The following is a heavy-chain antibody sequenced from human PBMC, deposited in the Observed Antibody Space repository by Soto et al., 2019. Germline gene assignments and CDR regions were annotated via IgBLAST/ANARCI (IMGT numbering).Heavy chain of an antibody. CDR1: GGSISSGGYY. D-gene: IGHD2-8*01. CDR3: ARVKKDDIVLMVYGPQYYFDY. J-gene: IGHJ4*02. V-gene: IGHV4-31*03. CDR2: IYYSGST. Sequence: QVQLQESGPGLVKPSQTLSLTCTVSGGSISSGGYYWSWIRQHPGKGLEWIGYIYYSGSTYYNPSRKSRVTISVDTSKNQFSLKLSSVTAADTAVYYCARVKKDDIVLMVYGPQYYFDYWGQGTLVTVSS.